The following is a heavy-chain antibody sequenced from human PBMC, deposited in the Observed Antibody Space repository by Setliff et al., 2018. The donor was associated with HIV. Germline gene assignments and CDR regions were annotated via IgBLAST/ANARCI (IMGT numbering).Heavy chain of an antibody. CDR3: VRNRQWELRGGGFDI. J-gene: IGHJ3*02. Sequence: GGSLRLSCSTSGFPFSSYGMHWVRQAPGKGLQWVAVISYDGSFKFYTDSVKGRFTISRDDSKNTVYLQMNSLRIDDTAVYYCVRNRQWELRGGGFDIWGQGTMVTVSS. CDR1: GFPFSSYG. CDR2: ISYDGSFK. D-gene: IGHD1-26*01. V-gene: IGHV3-30*03.